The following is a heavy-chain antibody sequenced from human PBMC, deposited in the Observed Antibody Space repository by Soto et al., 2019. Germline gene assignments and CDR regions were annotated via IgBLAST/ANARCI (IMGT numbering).Heavy chain of an antibody. V-gene: IGHV4-59*01. CDR3: ARVGQAAYYYGSGSYYNHYGMDV. D-gene: IGHD3-10*01. Sequence: SETLSLTCTVSGGSISSYDWSWIRQPPGKGLERIGYIYYSGSTNYNPSIKSRVTISVDTSKNQFSLKLSSVTAADTAVYYCARVGQAAYYYGSGSYYNHYGMDVWGQGTTVTVSS. CDR1: GGSISSYD. J-gene: IGHJ6*02. CDR2: IYYSGST.